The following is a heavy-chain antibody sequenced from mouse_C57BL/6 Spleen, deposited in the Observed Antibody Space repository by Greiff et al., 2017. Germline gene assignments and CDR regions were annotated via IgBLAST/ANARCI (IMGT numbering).Heavy chain of an antibody. D-gene: IGHD2-5*01. J-gene: IGHJ3*01. Sequence: QVHVKQSGAELVRPGTSVKVSCKASGYAFTNYLIEWVKQRPGKGLEWIGVINPGCGGTNYTEKFKGKATLTADKATCTAYMQLISLTSEDSAVFVCARIGSNYVDWVWFAYWGQGTLVTVSA. CDR3: ARIGSNYVDWVWFAY. V-gene: IGHV1-54*01. CDR2: INPGCGGT. CDR1: GYAFTNYL.